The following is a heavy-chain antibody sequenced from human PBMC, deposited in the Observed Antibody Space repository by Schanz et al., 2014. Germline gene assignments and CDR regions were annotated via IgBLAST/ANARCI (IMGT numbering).Heavy chain of an antibody. CDR3: AKGMGYCSGGTCYDYYYYGLDV. J-gene: IGHJ6*02. D-gene: IGHD2-15*01. V-gene: IGHV3-23*04. CDR1: GFTFSTYA. CDR2: LSGSGGST. Sequence: VESGGGLVQPGGSLRLSCGGSGFTFSTYAMSWVRQAPGKGLEWVSALSGSGGSTYYADSVKGRFTISRDNSKNTLYLQMNSLSADDTAVFYCAKGMGYCSGGTCYDYYYYGLDVWGQGTTVTVSS.